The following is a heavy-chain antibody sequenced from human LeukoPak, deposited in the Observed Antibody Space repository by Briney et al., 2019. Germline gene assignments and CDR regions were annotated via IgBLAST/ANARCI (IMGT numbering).Heavy chain of an antibody. Sequence: PGGSLRLSCAASGFTFSSYAMGWVRQAPGKGLQWVSSISGTGGSTYYADSVKGRFTISRDNSKNTLYLQMNSLRVEDTAVYYCAKVKFDVVWESSDYWGQGTLVTVSS. CDR3: AKVKFDVVWESSDY. CDR1: GFTFSSYA. V-gene: IGHV3-23*01. D-gene: IGHD3-16*01. J-gene: IGHJ4*02. CDR2: ISGTGGST.